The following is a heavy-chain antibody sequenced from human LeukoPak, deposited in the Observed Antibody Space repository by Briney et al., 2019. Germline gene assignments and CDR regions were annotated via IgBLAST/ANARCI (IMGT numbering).Heavy chain of an antibody. D-gene: IGHD1-26*01. V-gene: IGHV3-23*01. J-gene: IGHJ3*02. Sequence: PSGGSLRLSCAASGFTFSSYAMSWVRQAPGKGLEWVSAISGSGGSTYYADSVKGRFTISRDNSKNTLYLQMNSLRAEDTAVYYCARVFPSGSYSSNDAFDIWGQGTMVTVSS. CDR2: ISGSGGST. CDR3: ARVFPSGSYSSNDAFDI. CDR1: GFTFSSYA.